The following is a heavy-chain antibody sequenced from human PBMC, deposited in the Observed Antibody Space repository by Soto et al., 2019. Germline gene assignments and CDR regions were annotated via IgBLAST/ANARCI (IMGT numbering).Heavy chain of an antibody. J-gene: IGHJ4*02. CDR3: ARDYSSTWYGVDS. CDR1: GFTFSSYG. CDR2: IWYDGSSE. V-gene: IGHV3-33*01. Sequence: GGSLRLSCAASGFTFSSYGMHWVRQAPGKGLEWVAVIWYDGSSEYYAESVKGRFTISRDNSKNTLDLQVDSLRVEDSALYYCARDYSSTWYGVDSWGQGTLVTVSS. D-gene: IGHD6-13*01.